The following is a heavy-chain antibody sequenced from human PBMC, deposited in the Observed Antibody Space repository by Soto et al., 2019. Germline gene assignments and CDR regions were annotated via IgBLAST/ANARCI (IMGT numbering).Heavy chain of an antibody. Sequence: PGGSLRLSCAASGFTFSSCAMHWVRQAPGKGLEWVAVISYDGSNKYYADSVKGRFTISRDNSKNTLYLQMNSLRAEDTAVYYCASEQLAVLRGVLDYWGQGTLVTVSS. CDR2: ISYDGSNK. V-gene: IGHV3-30-3*01. CDR1: GFTFSSCA. J-gene: IGHJ4*02. CDR3: ASEQLAVLRGVLDY. D-gene: IGHD1-1*01.